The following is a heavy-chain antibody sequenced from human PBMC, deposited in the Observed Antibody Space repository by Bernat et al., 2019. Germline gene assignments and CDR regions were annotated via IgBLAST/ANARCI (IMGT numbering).Heavy chain of an antibody. J-gene: IGHJ3*02. CDR1: GGSISSYY. CDR2: IYYSGST. V-gene: IGHV4-59*01. Sequence: QVQLQESGPGLVKPSETLSLTCTVSGGSISSYYWSWIRQPPGKGLEWIGYIYYSGSTNYNPSLKSRVTISVDTSKNQFSLKLSSVTAADTAVYYCARGAIALAGADDAFDIWGQGTMVTVSS. CDR3: ARGAIALAGADDAFDI. D-gene: IGHD6-19*01.